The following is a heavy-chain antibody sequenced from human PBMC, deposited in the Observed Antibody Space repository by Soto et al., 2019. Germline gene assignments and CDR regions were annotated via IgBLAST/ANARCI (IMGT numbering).Heavy chain of an antibody. D-gene: IGHD5-18*01. CDR1: GFSFSSYA. Sequence: QEQLVESGGGVVQPGRSLRLSCAASGFSFSSYAMHWVRQAPGKGLEWVALIWHDGSTTSYADSVKGRFTISRDNSKNTHYLQMYNLRAEDTAVHYCARDVETTKANYYYYGMDVWGRGTPVTVSS. CDR2: IWHDGSTT. J-gene: IGHJ6*02. CDR3: ARDVETTKANYYYYGMDV. V-gene: IGHV3-33*01.